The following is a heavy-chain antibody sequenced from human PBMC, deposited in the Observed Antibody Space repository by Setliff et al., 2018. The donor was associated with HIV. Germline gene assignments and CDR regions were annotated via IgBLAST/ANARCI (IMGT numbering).Heavy chain of an antibody. V-gene: IGHV4-39*02. J-gene: IGHJ5*02. Sequence: SETLSLTCTVSGGSVSSSTTYYWGWIRQPPGKGLEWIGSMYYTGSSYYNPSLKSRVTISVDTSKNQFSLKVNSVTATDTAIYYCARGNIGDSGSSFGNWFDPWGQGTLVTVSS. CDR2: MYYTGSS. CDR1: GGSVSSSTTYY. D-gene: IGHD1-26*01. CDR3: ARGNIGDSGSSFGNWFDP.